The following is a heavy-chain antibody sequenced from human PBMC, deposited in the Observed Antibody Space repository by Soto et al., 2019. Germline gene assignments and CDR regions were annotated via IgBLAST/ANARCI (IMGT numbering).Heavy chain of an antibody. CDR2: INHSGST. Sequence: SETLSLTCAIYGGSFSGYYWSWIRQPPGKGLEWIGEINHSGSTNYNPSLKSRVTISVDTSKNQFSLKLSSVTAADTAVYYCSRLYCSSTTCYDLFEYWGQGTLVTVSS. CDR1: GGSFSGYY. V-gene: IGHV4-34*01. CDR3: SRLYCSSTTCYDLFEY. J-gene: IGHJ4*02. D-gene: IGHD2-2*01.